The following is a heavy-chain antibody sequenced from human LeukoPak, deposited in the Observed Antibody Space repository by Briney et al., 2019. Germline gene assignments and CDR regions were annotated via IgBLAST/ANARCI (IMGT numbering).Heavy chain of an antibody. D-gene: IGHD6-13*01. Sequence: SETLSLTCTVSGGSISSGGYYWSWIRQHPGKGLEWIGYIYYSGSTYYDPSLKSRVTISVDTSKNQFSLKLSSVTAADTAVYYCASRLRSSSWYNYWGQGTLVTVSS. V-gene: IGHV4-31*03. CDR3: ASRLRSSSWYNY. CDR1: GGSISSGGYY. CDR2: IYYSGST. J-gene: IGHJ4*02.